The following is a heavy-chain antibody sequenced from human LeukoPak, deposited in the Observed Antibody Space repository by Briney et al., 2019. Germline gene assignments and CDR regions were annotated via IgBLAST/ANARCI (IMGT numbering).Heavy chain of an antibody. D-gene: IGHD6-13*01. CDR1: GYTFTSYG. CDR2: ISTYNGDT. Sequence: ASVKVSCKASGYTFTSYGISWVRQAPGQGLEWMGWISTYNGDTNYAQKLQGRVTMTTDTSTNTAYMELRSLRSDDTAVYYCARQQLGWATIRNVGYYQHYYMDVWGKGTTVTVSS. CDR3: ARQQLGWATIRNVGYYQHYYMDV. J-gene: IGHJ6*03. V-gene: IGHV1-18*01.